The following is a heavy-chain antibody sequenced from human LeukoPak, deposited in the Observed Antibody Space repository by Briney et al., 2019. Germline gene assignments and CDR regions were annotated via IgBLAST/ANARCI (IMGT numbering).Heavy chain of an antibody. J-gene: IGHJ6*03. Sequence: PSETLSLTCAVYGGSFSSYYWSWIRQPPGKGLEWIGYIYYSGSTNYNPSLKSRVTISVDTSKNQFSLKLSSVTAADTAVYYCARSGGHYYYYYMDVWGKGTTVTVSS. CDR2: IYYSGST. V-gene: IGHV4-59*01. CDR3: ARSGGHYYYYYMDV. CDR1: GGSFSSYY.